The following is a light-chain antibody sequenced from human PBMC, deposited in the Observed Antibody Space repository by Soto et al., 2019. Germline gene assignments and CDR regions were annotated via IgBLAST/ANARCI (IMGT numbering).Light chain of an antibody. CDR2: AAS. CDR3: LQHNSYPWT. CDR1: QSISSY. Sequence: DIQMTQSPSTLSASVGDRVTITRLASQSISSYLNWYQQKPGKAPKRLIYAASSLQSGVPSRFSGSGSGTEFTLTISSLQPEDFATYYCLQHNSYPWTFGQGTKVDI. V-gene: IGKV1-17*01. J-gene: IGKJ1*01.